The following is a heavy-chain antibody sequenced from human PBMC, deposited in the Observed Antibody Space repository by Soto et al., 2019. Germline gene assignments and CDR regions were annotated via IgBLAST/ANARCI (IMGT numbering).Heavy chain of an antibody. D-gene: IGHD4-4*01. CDR2: ISYDGSDI. CDR3: ARDQGGTVTRGDWFDP. V-gene: IGHV3-30-3*01. J-gene: IGHJ5*02. Sequence: QPGGSLRLSCAASGFMFSTYAMHWVRQAPGKGLEWVAVISYDGSDIYYGDSGKGRFTISRDNSRNTLYLEMNSLQTEDTAVFYCARDQGGTVTRGDWFDPWGQGTLVTVSS. CDR1: GFMFSTYA.